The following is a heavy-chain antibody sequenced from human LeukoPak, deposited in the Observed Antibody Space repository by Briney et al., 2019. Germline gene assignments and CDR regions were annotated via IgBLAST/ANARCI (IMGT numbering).Heavy chain of an antibody. V-gene: IGHV3-21*01. D-gene: IGHD2-2*01. J-gene: IGHJ3*02. CDR3: ARDSHPYCSSTSCYFYGSAFGI. Sequence: PGGSLRLSCAASGFTFSSYSMNWVRQAPGKGLEWVSSTSSSSSYIYYADSVKGRFTISRDNAKNSLYLQMSSLRAEDTAVYYCARDSHPYCSSTSCYFYGSAFGIWGQGTMVTVSS. CDR1: GFTFSSYS. CDR2: TSSSSSYI.